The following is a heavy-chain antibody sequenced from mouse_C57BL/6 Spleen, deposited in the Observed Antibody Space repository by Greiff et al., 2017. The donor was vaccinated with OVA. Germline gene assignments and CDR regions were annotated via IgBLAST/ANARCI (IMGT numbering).Heavy chain of an antibody. J-gene: IGHJ2*01. CDR3: ARSITTVVANFDY. V-gene: IGHV1-81*01. D-gene: IGHD1-1*01. CDR2: IYPRSGNT. Sequence: QVQLQESGAELARPGASVKLSCKASGYTFTSYGMSWVKQRTGQGLEWIGEIYPRSGNTYYNEKFKGKATMTADKSSSTAYMQLRSLTSEDSAVYFCARSITTVVANFDYWGQGTTLTVSS. CDR1: GYTFTSYG.